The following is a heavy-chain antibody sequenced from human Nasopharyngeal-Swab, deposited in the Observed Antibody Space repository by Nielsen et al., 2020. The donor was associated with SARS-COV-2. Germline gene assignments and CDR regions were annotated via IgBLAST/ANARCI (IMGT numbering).Heavy chain of an antibody. V-gene: IGHV4-59*12. CDR2: FSYTGIT. J-gene: IGHJ4*02. CDR3: AREVMGGLVDS. CDR1: GDSITSSW. Sequence: SETLSLTCTVSGDSITSSWWSWIRQPPGKGLEWIGYFSYTGITNYNPSLKSRVTISVDMSKNQFSLKLSSVAAADTAVYYCAREVMGGLVDSWGQGTLVTVSS. D-gene: IGHD1-26*01.